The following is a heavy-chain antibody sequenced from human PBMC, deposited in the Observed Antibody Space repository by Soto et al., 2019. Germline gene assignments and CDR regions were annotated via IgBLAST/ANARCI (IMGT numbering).Heavy chain of an antibody. CDR2: ISGTGGTT. D-gene: IGHD3-9*01. CDR3: ARAPMERYFDWYFDH. Sequence: EVQLLESGGGLVQPGGSLRLSCVGSGFTFRSHALTWVRQSPGKGLEWVAGISGTGGTTYYGDSMRGRFTISRDNSKETLNLQMDNLRPEDTAIYFCARAPMERYFDWYFDHWGQGSLVIVTS. V-gene: IGHV3-23*01. CDR1: GFTFRSHA. J-gene: IGHJ4*02.